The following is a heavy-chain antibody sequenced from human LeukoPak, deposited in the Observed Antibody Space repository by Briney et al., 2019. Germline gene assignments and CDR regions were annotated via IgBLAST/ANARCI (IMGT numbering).Heavy chain of an antibody. CDR3: ARPGTGDYYYMDV. V-gene: IGHV3-9*01. CDR1: GFTFDDYA. Sequence: PGGSLRLSCAASGFTFDDYAMHWVRQAPGKGLEWVSGISWNSGSIGYADSVKGRFTISRDNAKNSLYLQMNSLRAEDTAVYYCARPGTGDYYYMDVWGKGTTVTVSS. D-gene: IGHD1-7*01. CDR2: ISWNSGSI. J-gene: IGHJ6*03.